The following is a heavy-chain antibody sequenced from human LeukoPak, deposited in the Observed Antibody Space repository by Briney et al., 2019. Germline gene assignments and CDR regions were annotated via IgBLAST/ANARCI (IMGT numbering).Heavy chain of an antibody. J-gene: IGHJ4*02. V-gene: IGHV1-2*06. D-gene: IGHD2-15*01. Sequence: VASVKVSCKASGYTFTGYYMHWVRQAPGQGLEWMGQINPNSGGTNYAQKFQGRVTMTRDTSISTAYMELSRLTSDDTAVYYCARVSHKGLVVVADDYWGQGTLVTVSS. CDR1: GYTFTGYY. CDR2: INPNSGGT. CDR3: ARVSHKGLVVVADDY.